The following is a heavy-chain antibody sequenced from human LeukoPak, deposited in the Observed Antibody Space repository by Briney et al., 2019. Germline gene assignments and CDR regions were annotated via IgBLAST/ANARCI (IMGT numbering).Heavy chain of an antibody. D-gene: IGHD6-13*01. CDR1: GFTFSSYS. V-gene: IGHV3-21*01. CDR3: AARWDY. Sequence: GGSLRLSCAASGFTFSSYSMVWVRQAPGKGLEWVSSISSGSNYIYYADSVKGRFTISRDNSKNTLYLQMNSLRAEDTAVYYCAARWDYWGQGTLVAVSP. J-gene: IGHJ4*02. CDR2: ISSGSNYI.